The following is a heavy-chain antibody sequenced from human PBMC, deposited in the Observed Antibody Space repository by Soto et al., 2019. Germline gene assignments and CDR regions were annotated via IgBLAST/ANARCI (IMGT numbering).Heavy chain of an antibody. CDR3: VPLCRYCSTNNPS. CDR2: ISGNGGDYT. Sequence: PGGSLRLSCAASGFTFSTYAMSWVRQAPRKGLEWVSAISGNGGDYTYYADSVKGRFTISRDNSKNTLYLQMNSLRAEDTAVYYCVPLCRYCSTNNPSWGQGTLVTVSS. D-gene: IGHD2-2*01. J-gene: IGHJ4*02. V-gene: IGHV3-23*01. CDR1: GFTFSTYA.